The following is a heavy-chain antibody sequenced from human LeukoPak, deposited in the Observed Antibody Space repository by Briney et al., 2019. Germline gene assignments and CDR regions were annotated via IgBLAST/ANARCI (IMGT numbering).Heavy chain of an antibody. Sequence: ASVKVSCKASGYTFTSYGISWVRQAPGQGLEWMGWISAYNGNTNYAQKLQGRVTMTTDTSTSTAYMELRSLRSDDTAVYYCARLESGYDYGPVVYWGQGTLVTVSS. J-gene: IGHJ4*02. CDR3: ARLESGYDYGPVVY. D-gene: IGHD5-12*01. V-gene: IGHV1-18*04. CDR2: ISAYNGNT. CDR1: GYTFTSYG.